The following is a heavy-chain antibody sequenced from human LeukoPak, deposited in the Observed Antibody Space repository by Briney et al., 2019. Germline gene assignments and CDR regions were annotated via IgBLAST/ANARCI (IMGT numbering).Heavy chain of an antibody. J-gene: IGHJ4*02. CDR3: ARNTRGWYGFDY. CDR1: GYTFTGYY. CDR2: INPNSGVT. D-gene: IGHD6-19*01. Sequence: GASVKVSCKASGYTFTGYYMHWVRQAPGQGLEWMGWINPNSGVTNYAQKFQGRVTMTRDTSISTAYMELSRLRSDDTAVYYCARNTRGWYGFDYWGQGTLVTVSS. V-gene: IGHV1-2*02.